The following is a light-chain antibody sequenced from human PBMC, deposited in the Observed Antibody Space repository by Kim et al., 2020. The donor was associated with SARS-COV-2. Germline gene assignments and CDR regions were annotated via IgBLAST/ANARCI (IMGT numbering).Light chain of an antibody. Sequence: GATATLACTASESLAYIYMAWYQQKPGQSPRLRIHAASSRAAGIPDRVSGSGSGTDFTLTISRLEPEDSGVYFCQQYADSYTFGQGTKMEI. J-gene: IGKJ2*01. CDR3: QQYADSYT. CDR2: AAS. V-gene: IGKV3-20*01. CDR1: ESLAYIY.